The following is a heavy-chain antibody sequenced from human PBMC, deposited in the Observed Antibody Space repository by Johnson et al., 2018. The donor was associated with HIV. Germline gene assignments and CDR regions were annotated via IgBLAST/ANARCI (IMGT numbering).Heavy chain of an antibody. D-gene: IGHD3-22*01. CDR2: IYSGGST. V-gene: IGHV3-66*01. J-gene: IGHJ3*01. Sequence: VQLVESGGDLVQPGGSLRLSCAASGFTVSSNYMSWVRQAPGKGLEWVSVIYSGGSTYYADSVKGRFTISRDNSKNTLYLQMNSLRAEDTAVYYCARGSRYTYDYDDAYLLHAFDFWGPGTLVTVSS. CDR3: ARGSRYTYDYDDAYLLHAFDF. CDR1: GFTVSSNY.